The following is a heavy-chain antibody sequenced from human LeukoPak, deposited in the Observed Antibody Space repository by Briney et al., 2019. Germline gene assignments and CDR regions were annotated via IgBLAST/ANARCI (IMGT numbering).Heavy chain of an antibody. CDR3: AKDGAAYPSNWFDP. CDR1: GFTFSSYG. J-gene: IGHJ5*02. D-gene: IGHD3-16*01. Sequence: PGGSLRLSCAASGFTFSSYGMHWVRQAPGKGLEWVAFIRYDGSNKYYADSVKGRFTISRDNSKNTLYLQMNSLRAEDTAVYYCAKDGAAYPSNWFDPWGQGTLVTVSS. CDR2: IRYDGSNK. V-gene: IGHV3-30*02.